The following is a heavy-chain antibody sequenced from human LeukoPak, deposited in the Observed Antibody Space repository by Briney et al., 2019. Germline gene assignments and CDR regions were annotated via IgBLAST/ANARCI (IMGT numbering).Heavy chain of an antibody. CDR3: ARGIVYGSGSYYKAYYFDS. Sequence: SETLSLTCAVPGGSFSGSYWSWIRQPPGKGLEWVGEIIHSGTTNYNPSLASRVTVSVDTSKNQFSLNLTSVTAADTAVYFCARGIVYGSGSYYKAYYFDSWGQGTLVTVSS. CDR2: IIHSGTT. J-gene: IGHJ4*02. D-gene: IGHD3-10*01. CDR1: GGSFSGSY. V-gene: IGHV4-34*01.